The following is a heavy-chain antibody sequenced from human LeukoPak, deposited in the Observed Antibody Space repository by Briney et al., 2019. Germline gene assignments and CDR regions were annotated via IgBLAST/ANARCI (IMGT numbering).Heavy chain of an antibody. CDR1: GFTFDDYA. V-gene: IGHV3-9*01. J-gene: IGHJ4*02. CDR3: AKGRDGYLRNFDY. CDR2: ISWNSGII. D-gene: IGHD5-24*01. Sequence: PGRSLRLSCAASGFTFDDYAMHWVRQAPGKGLEWVSGISWNSGIIGYADSVKGRFTISRDNVKNSLYLQMNSLRAEDTALYYCAKGRDGYLRNFDYWGQGTLVTVSS.